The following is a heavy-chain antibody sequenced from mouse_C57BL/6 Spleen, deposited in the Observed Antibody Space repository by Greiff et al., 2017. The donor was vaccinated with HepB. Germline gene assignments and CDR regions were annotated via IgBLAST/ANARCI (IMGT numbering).Heavy chain of an antibody. V-gene: IGHV5-9-1*02. J-gene: IGHJ1*03. Sequence: EVQLVESGEGLVKPGGSLKLSCAASGFTFSSYAMSWVRQTPEKRLEWVAYISSGGDYIYYADTVKGRFTISRDNARNTLYLQMSSLKSEDTAMYYCTRDPLYGSSPYWYFDVWGTGTTVTVSS. CDR1: GFTFSSYA. CDR2: ISSGGDYI. CDR3: TRDPLYGSSPYWYFDV. D-gene: IGHD1-1*01.